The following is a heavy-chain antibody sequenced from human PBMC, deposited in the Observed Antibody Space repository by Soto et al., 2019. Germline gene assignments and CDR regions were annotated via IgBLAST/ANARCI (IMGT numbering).Heavy chain of an antibody. CDR2: IKSKTDGGTT. Sequence: PGGSLRLSCAASGFTVSSNYMSWVRQAPGKGLEWVGRIKSKTDGGTTDYAAPVKGRFTISRDDSKNTLYLQMNSLEPEDTAVYYCTAHRIAVAASYWGQGTLVTVSS. J-gene: IGHJ4*02. CDR3: TAHRIAVAASY. D-gene: IGHD6-19*01. V-gene: IGHV3-15*05. CDR1: GFTVSSNY.